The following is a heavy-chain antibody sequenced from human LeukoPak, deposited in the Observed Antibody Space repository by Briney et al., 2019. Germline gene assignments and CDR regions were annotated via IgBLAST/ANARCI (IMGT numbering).Heavy chain of an antibody. J-gene: IGHJ4*02. D-gene: IGHD2-21*01. Sequence: PGGSLRLSCAGYGFTFRTYALHWVRQAPGKGLEWVAAIKYDGSKTHYADSVKGRFTISRDNSKDTLYLQMNGLRAEDTAVYYCARDGITPPGIFNFDYWGQGTLVTVSS. CDR2: IKYDGSKT. CDR1: GFTFRTYA. V-gene: IGHV3-30-3*01. CDR3: ARDGITPPGIFNFDY.